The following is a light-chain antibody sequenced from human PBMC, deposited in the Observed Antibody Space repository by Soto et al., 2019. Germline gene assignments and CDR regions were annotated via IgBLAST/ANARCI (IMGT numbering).Light chain of an antibody. CDR3: QQYNDWPFYT. CDR1: QSVSSN. V-gene: IGKV3-15*01. CDR2: GAS. J-gene: IGKJ2*01. Sequence: EIVMTQSPATLSVSPGESATLSCRASQSVSSNLAWYQQKPGQAPRLLIYGASTRATGIPARFSGSGAGTEFTLTISSLQSEDSAVYYCQQYNDWPFYTFGQGTKLEIK.